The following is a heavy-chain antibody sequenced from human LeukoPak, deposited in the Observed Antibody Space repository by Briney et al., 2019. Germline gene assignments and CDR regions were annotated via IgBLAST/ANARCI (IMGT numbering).Heavy chain of an antibody. CDR2: ISGSGGST. D-gene: IGHD3-22*01. J-gene: IGHJ4*02. CDR3: AQDATDFDSSGQTYFDN. Sequence: PGGSLRLSCAASGFTFSSYAMSWVRQAPGKGLEWVSAISGSGGSTYYADSVKGRFTISRDNSKNTLYLQMNSLRAEDTAVYYCAQDATDFDSSGQTYFDNWGQGTLVTVSS. CDR1: GFTFSSYA. V-gene: IGHV3-23*01.